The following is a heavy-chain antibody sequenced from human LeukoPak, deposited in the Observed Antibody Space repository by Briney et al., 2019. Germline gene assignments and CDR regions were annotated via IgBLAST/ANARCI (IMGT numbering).Heavy chain of an antibody. V-gene: IGHV1-3*01. Sequence: ASVKVSCKASGYTFTHYTMHWVRQAPGQGLEWMGWINVGNGNTKRSQKFQGRVTLTWDTSATTAHMALSGLRSEDTAVYYCARGPSHYGDYNYFGYWGQGTLVTVSS. CDR3: ARGPSHYGDYNYFGY. CDR2: INVGNGNT. J-gene: IGHJ4*02. D-gene: IGHD4-17*01. CDR1: GYTFTHYT.